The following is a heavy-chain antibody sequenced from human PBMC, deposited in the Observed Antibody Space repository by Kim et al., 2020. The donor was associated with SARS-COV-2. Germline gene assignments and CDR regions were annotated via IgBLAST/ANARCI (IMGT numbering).Heavy chain of an antibody. Sequence: SETLSLTCAVYGGSFSGYYWSWIRQPPGKGLEWIGEINHSGSTNYNPSLKSRVTISVDTSKNQFSLKLSSVTAADTAVYYCARDPPVTMVRGPTPYYYYG. J-gene: IGHJ6*01. CDR2: INHSGST. CDR1: GGSFSGYY. CDR3: ARDPPVTMVRGPTPYYYYG. D-gene: IGHD3-10*01. V-gene: IGHV4-34*01.